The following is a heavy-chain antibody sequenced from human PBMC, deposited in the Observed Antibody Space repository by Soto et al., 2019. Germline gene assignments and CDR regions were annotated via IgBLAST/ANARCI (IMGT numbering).Heavy chain of an antibody. Sequence: ASVKVSCKVSGYTLTEFSMHWVRQAPGKGLEWMGGFDPEDDETIYAQKFQGRVTMTEDTSTDTAYMELSSLRSEDTAVYFCAAVVWGVLVPAGVFAYWGQGSLVTVSS. CDR2: FDPEDDET. V-gene: IGHV1-24*01. CDR3: AAVVWGVLVPAGVFAY. D-gene: IGHD3-16*01. J-gene: IGHJ4*02. CDR1: GYTLTEFS.